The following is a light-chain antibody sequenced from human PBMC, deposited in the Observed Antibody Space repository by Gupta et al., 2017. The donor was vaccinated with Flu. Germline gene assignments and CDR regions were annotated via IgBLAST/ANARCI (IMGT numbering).Light chain of an antibody. CDR3: QQSYSTPPYT. CDR1: RSISSY. Sequence: DIRMTQSPSSLSASVGDRVTITCRASRSISSYLNWYQQKPGKAPKLLIYAASSLQSGVPSRFSGSGSGTDFTLTISSLQPEDFATYFCQQSYSTPPYTFGQGTKLEIK. CDR2: AAS. J-gene: IGKJ2*01. V-gene: IGKV1-39*01.